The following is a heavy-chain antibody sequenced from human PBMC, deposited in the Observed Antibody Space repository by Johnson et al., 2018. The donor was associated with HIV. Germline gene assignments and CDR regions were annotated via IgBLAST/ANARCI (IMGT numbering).Heavy chain of an antibody. CDR1: GFTFRNYA. J-gene: IGHJ3*02. CDR2: LSYDGNNE. V-gene: IGHV3-30*04. Sequence: QVQLVESGGGVVQPGRSLKLSCAASGFTFRNYAMHWVRQAPGKGLEWVAILSYDGNNEYYADSVKGRFKISRDNSKNTLYLQMNSLRAEDTAVYYCARDSEWELGQEGAFDIWGQGTMVTVSS. CDR3: ARDSEWELGQEGAFDI. D-gene: IGHD1-26*01.